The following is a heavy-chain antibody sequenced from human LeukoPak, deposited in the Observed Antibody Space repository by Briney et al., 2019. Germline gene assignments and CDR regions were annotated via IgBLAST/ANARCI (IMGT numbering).Heavy chain of an antibody. CDR1: AWSMSSGEYS. CDR3: ARPYYYDSRIDP. Sequence: SQTLSCTCAGSAWSMSSGEYSGVWVCQTPGKGLEWIAYMYYSGSTYYNPSLKSRVTMSADTSKNQLSLKLSSVTAADTAVYYCARPYYYDSRIDPWGQGILVTVSS. V-gene: IGHV4-30-4*01. CDR2: MYYSGST. J-gene: IGHJ5*02. D-gene: IGHD3-22*01.